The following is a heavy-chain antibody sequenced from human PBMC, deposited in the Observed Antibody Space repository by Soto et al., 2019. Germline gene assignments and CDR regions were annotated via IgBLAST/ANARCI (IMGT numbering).Heavy chain of an antibody. J-gene: IGHJ4*02. V-gene: IGHV3-23*01. D-gene: IGHD6-13*01. CDR1: GFTFSSYA. Sequence: LRLSCAASGFTFSSYAMSWVRQAPGKGLEWVSAISGSGGSTYYADSVKGRFTISRDNSKNTLYLQMNSLRAEDTAVYYCARAPGYSSSWYHYWGQGTLVTVSS. CDR3: ARAPGYSSSWYHY. CDR2: ISGSGGST.